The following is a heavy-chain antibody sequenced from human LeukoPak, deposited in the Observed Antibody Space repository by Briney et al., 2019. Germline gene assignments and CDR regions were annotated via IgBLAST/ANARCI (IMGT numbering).Heavy chain of an antibody. Sequence: PGGSLRLSCAASGFTFSSYSMNWVRRAPGKGLEWVSSISSSSSYIYYADSVKGRFTISRDNAKNSLYLQMNSLRAEDTAVYYCARVTPGIAASYYMDVWGKGTTVTVSS. CDR1: GFTFSSYS. CDR3: ARVTPGIAASYYMDV. V-gene: IGHV3-21*01. CDR2: ISSSSSYI. J-gene: IGHJ6*03. D-gene: IGHD6-13*01.